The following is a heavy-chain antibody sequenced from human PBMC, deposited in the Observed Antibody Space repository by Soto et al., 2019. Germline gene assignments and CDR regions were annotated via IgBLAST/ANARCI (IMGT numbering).Heavy chain of an antibody. CDR2: ISYDGSNK. CDR1: GFTFSSYA. J-gene: IGHJ4*02. CDR3: ARIIKYYYDSSGYHDIFDY. V-gene: IGHV3-30-3*01. D-gene: IGHD3-22*01. Sequence: GGSLRLSCAASGFTFSSYAMHWVRQAPGKGLEWVAVISYDGSNKYYADSVKGRFTISRDNSKNTLYLQMNSLRAEDTAVYYCARIIKYYYDSSGYHDIFDYWGQGTLVTVS.